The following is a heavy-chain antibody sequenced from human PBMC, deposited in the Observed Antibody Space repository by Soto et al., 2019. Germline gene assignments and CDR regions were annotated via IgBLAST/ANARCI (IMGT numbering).Heavy chain of an antibody. CDR3: ARDRQYYYDSSAYPGFDS. CDR2: ISAYNGNT. CDR1: GYTFTNYG. V-gene: IGHV1-18*01. Sequence: VQLVQSGAEVKKPGASVKVSCKASGYTFTNYGFSWVRQAPGQGLEWMGWISAYNGNTNYAPKLQGRVTLTTDTDTSTAYMELRSLRSNDTAVYYCARDRQYYYDSSAYPGFDSWGQGTLVTVSS. J-gene: IGHJ4*02. D-gene: IGHD3-22*01.